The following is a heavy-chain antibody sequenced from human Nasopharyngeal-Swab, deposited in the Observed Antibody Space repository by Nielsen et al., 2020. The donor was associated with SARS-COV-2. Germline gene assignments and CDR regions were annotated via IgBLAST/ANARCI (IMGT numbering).Heavy chain of an antibody. CDR1: GYTFTSYY. D-gene: IGHD5-24*01. J-gene: IGHJ6*03. Sequence: ASVKVSCKASGYTFTSYYMHWVRQAPGQGLEWMGIINPSGGSTSYAQKFQGRVTMTRDTSTSTVYMELSSLRSEDTAVYYCARDKGDGYNSDYYYMDVWGKGTTVTVSS. CDR3: ARDKGDGYNSDYYYMDV. V-gene: IGHV1-46*01. CDR2: INPSGGST.